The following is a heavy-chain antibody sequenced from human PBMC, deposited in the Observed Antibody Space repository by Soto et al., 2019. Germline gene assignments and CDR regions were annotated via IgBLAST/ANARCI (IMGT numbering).Heavy chain of an antibody. CDR1: GGSFSGYY. J-gene: IGHJ3*02. Sequence: QVQLQQWGAGLLKPSETLSLTCAVYGGSFSGYYWSWIRQPPGKGLEWIGEINHSGSTNYNPSLKSRVTISVDTSKNQFSLKLSSVTAADTAVYYCASRAQWGRLGAFDIWGQGTMVTVSS. CDR3: ASRAQWGRLGAFDI. CDR2: INHSGST. V-gene: IGHV4-34*01. D-gene: IGHD3-16*01.